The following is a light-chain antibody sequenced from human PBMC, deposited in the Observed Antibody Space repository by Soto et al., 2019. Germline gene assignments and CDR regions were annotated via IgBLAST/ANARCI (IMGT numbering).Light chain of an antibody. J-gene: IGKJ1*01. V-gene: IGKV1-5*01. CDR3: QQYNSYSRT. CDR1: QTITMW. Sequence: IHMTQSPSTLSASLGDRVTITCRASQTITMWMAWYQQKPGKAPKLLIYDASTLESGVPSRFSGSRSGTEFTLTISSLQPDDSATYYCQQYNSYSRTFGQGTKVDIK. CDR2: DAS.